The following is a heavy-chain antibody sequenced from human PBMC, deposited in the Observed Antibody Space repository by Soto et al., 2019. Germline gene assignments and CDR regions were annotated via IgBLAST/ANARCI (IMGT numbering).Heavy chain of an antibody. CDR3: ARERGYFDY. J-gene: IGHJ4*02. CDR2: IWYDGSDK. CDR1: GFTFSSYG. V-gene: IGHV3-33*01. Sequence: QVQLVESGGGVVQPGRSLRLSCAASGFTFSSYGMHWVRQAPGKGLEWVAVIWYDGSDKYYADSVKGRFTISRDNSKNTLYLQMNSLRAEDTAVYYCARERGYFDYWGQGTLVNVSS.